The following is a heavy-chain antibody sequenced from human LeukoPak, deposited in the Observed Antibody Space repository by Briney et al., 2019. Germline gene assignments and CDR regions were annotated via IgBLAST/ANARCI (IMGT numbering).Heavy chain of an antibody. D-gene: IGHD3-22*01. J-gene: IGHJ4*02. CDR3: ARDGDYYDSSPGGY. V-gene: IGHV4-38-2*02. CDR1: GYSISSGYY. CDR2: IYHSGST. Sequence: PSETLSLTCTVSGYSISSGYYWGWIRQPPGKGLEWIGSIYHSGSTYYNPSLKSRVTISVDTSKNQFSLKLSSVSAADTAVYYCARDGDYYDSSPGGYWGQGTLVIVSS.